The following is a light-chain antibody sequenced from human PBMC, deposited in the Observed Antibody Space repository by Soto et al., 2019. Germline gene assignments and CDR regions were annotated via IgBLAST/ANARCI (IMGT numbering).Light chain of an antibody. V-gene: IGKV1-5*01. CDR2: DAS. J-gene: IGKJ1*01. CDR3: QQYDNYWT. Sequence: GDRVTITCRASQSFSTSLAWYQQRPGKAPHLLIYDASSLQNGVPSRFSGSGSGTEFTLTISGLQPDDFATYFCQQYDNYWTFSQGTKVDIK. CDR1: QSFSTS.